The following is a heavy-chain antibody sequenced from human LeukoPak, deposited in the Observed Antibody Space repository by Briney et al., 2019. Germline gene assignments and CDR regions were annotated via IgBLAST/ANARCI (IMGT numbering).Heavy chain of an antibody. V-gene: IGHV1-3*01. D-gene: IGHD4-11*01. CDR2: INAGNGNT. CDR3: ARDPYKNKDYTNYGAFDI. J-gene: IGHJ3*02. CDR1: GYTFTSYA. Sequence: ASVKVSCKASGYTFTSYAMHWVRQAPGQRLEWMGWINAGNGNTKYTQKFQGRVTITRDTSASTAYMELSSLRSKDTAVYYCARDPYKNKDYTNYGAFDIWGQGTMVTVSS.